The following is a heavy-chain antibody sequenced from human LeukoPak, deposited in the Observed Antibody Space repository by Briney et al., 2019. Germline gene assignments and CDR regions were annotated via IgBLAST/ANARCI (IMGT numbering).Heavy chain of an antibody. CDR3: ARDPYYYDTQLYYYYRDV. CDR1: GYTFTGYY. Sequence: ASVKVSCKASGYTFTGYYMHWVRQAPGQGLEWMGWINPNSGGTNYAQKFQGRVTMTRDTSISTAYMELSRLRSDDTAVYYCARDPYYYDTQLYYYYRDVWGKGTTVTISS. CDR2: INPNSGGT. J-gene: IGHJ6*03. D-gene: IGHD3-22*01. V-gene: IGHV1-2*02.